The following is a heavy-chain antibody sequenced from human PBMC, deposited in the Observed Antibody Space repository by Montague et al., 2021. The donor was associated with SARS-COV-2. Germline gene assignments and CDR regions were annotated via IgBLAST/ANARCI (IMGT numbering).Heavy chain of an antibody. J-gene: IGHJ4*02. CDR1: GSSITSYY. CDR3: ARVFRGQRLAFDF. Sequence: SETLSLTCTVSGSSITSYYWSWIRQAPGKGPEWIAYIYSCGCASYNPSLRSRVTMSVDKSTNQFSLRLNSVTAADTAVYYCARVFRGQRLAFDFWGQGALVIVSS. D-gene: IGHD6-25*01. CDR2: IYSCGCA. V-gene: IGHV4-59*12.